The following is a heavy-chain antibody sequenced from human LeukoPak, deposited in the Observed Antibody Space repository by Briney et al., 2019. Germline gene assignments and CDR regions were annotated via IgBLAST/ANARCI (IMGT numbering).Heavy chain of an antibody. CDR2: ISGSGGST. D-gene: IGHD3-10*01. CDR3: AKDTKVYYGSGSYAPDF. CDR1: GFTFSSYA. Sequence: PGGSLRLSCAASGFTFSSYAMSWVRQAPGKGLEWVSAISGSGGSTYYADSVKGRFTISRDNSKNTLYLQMNSLRAEDTAVYYCAKDTKVYYGSGSYAPDFWGQGTLVTVSP. J-gene: IGHJ4*02. V-gene: IGHV3-23*01.